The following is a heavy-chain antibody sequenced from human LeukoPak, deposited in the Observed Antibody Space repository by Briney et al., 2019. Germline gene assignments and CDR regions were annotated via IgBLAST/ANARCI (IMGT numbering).Heavy chain of an antibody. CDR1: GFTVNNNY. CDR3: ARDLPDY. CDR2: INSDGSST. V-gene: IGHV3-74*01. J-gene: IGHJ4*02. Sequence: GGSLRLSCAASGFTVNNNYMNWVRQAPGKGLVWVSRINSDGSSTSYADSVKGRFTISRDNAKNTVYLQMNSLRAEDTAVYYCARDLPDYWGQGTLVTVSS.